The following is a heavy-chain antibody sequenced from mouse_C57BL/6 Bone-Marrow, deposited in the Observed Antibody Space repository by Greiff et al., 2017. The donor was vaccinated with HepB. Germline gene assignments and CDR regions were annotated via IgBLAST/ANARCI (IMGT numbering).Heavy chain of an antibody. D-gene: IGHD2-3*01. Sequence: QVQLQQSGAELARPGASVKMSCKASGYTFTSYTMHWVKQRPGQGLEWIGYINPSSGYTKYNQKFKDKATLTADKSSSTAYMQLSSLTSEDSAVYYCARWWLLGFDDWGQGTTLTVSS. CDR3: ARWWLLGFDD. CDR1: GYTFTSYT. V-gene: IGHV1-4*01. J-gene: IGHJ2*01. CDR2: INPSSGYT.